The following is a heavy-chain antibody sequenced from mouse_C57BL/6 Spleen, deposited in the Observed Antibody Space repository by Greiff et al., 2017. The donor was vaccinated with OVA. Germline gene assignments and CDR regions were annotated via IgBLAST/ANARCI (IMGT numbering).Heavy chain of an antibody. Sequence: VQLQESGAELMKPGASVKLSCKATGYTFTGYWIEWVKQRPGHGLEWIGEILPGSGSTNYNEKFKGKATFTADTSSNTAYMQLSSLTTEDSAIYYCARRSFYYGNSGYAMDYWGQGTSVTVSS. J-gene: IGHJ4*01. CDR1: GYTFTGYW. CDR3: ARRSFYYGNSGYAMDY. CDR2: ILPGSGST. D-gene: IGHD2-1*01. V-gene: IGHV1-9*01.